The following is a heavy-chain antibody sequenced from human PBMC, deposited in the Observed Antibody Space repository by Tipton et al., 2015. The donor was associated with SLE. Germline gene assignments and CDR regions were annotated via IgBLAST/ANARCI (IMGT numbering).Heavy chain of an antibody. CDR1: GFTFDDYA. CDR3: AYCGGDCYQYFQH. J-gene: IGHJ1*01. Sequence: SLRLSCAASGFTFDDYAMHWVRQAPGKGLEWVSAISGSGGSTYYADSVKGRFTISRDNSKNTLYLQMNSLRAEDTAVYYCAYCGGDCYQYFQHWGQGTLVTVSS. D-gene: IGHD2-21*02. CDR2: ISGSGGST. V-gene: IGHV3-23*01.